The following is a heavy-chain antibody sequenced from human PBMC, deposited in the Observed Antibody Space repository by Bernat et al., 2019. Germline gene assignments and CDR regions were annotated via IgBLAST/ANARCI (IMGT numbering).Heavy chain of an antibody. CDR2: IYPGDSDT. CDR3: AISFMITFGGVIEYDAFDI. J-gene: IGHJ3*02. Sequence: EVQLVQSGAEVKKPGESLKISCKGSGYSFTSYWIGWVRQMPGKGLEWMGIIYPGDSDTRYSPSFQGQVTISADKSISTAYLQWNSLKASDTAMYYCAISFMITFGGVIEYDAFDIWGQGTMVTVSS. V-gene: IGHV5-51*01. CDR1: GYSFTSYW. D-gene: IGHD3-16*02.